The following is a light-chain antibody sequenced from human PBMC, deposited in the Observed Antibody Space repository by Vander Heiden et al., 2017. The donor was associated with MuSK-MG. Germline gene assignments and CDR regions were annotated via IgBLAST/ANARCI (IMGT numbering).Light chain of an antibody. CDR3: HQYGSSRT. Sequence: EIVLTQSPGTLSLSPGERATLSCRASQSVNNNYLAWYQQKPGQAPRLLIYDASSRATGVTDRFSGSGSGTDFTLTISRLEPEDFAVYYCHQYGSSRTFGQGTKVEIK. J-gene: IGKJ1*01. CDR1: QSVNNNY. CDR2: DAS. V-gene: IGKV3-20*01.